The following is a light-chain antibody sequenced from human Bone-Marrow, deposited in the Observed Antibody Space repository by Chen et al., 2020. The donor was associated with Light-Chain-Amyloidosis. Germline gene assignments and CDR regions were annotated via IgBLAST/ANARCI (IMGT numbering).Light chain of an antibody. CDR2: DDS. V-gene: IGLV3-21*02. CDR3: QVWDRSSDRPV. CDR1: TIGSTS. J-gene: IGLJ3*02. Sequence: SYVLTQPSSVSVAPGQTATIACGGNTIGSTSVHWYQQTPGQAPLLVVYDDSDRPSGIPERLSGSNSGNTATLTISRVAAGDEADYYCQVWDRSSDRPVFGGGTKLTVL.